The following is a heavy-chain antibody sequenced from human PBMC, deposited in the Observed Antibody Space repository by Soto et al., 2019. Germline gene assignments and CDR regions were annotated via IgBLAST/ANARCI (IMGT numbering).Heavy chain of an antibody. CDR3: AREGNYHEF. CDR1: GFSFGIYT. J-gene: IGHJ4*02. Sequence: EVQLVESGGALVKPGGSLKLSCETSGFSFGIYTMNWVRQAPGKGLEWVSSISSSGTYIDYADSVEGRFAISRDDAKNSVFLEMTSLRVDDTAVYYCAREGNYHEFWGQGTLVTVSS. CDR2: ISSSGTYI. D-gene: IGHD3-10*01. V-gene: IGHV3-21*01.